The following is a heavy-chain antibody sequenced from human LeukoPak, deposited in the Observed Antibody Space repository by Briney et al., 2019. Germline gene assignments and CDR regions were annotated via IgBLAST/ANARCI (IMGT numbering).Heavy chain of an antibody. Sequence: GGSLRLSCAASEFTFSSSAMSWVRQAPGKGLVWVSRINSDGSSTSYADSVKGRFTISRDNAKNTLYLQMNSLRAEDTAVYYCARGGSGYCSAGSCYPIDYWGQGTLVTVSS. CDR2: INSDGSST. V-gene: IGHV3-74*01. CDR3: ARGGSGYCSAGSCYPIDY. CDR1: EFTFSSSA. J-gene: IGHJ4*02. D-gene: IGHD2-15*01.